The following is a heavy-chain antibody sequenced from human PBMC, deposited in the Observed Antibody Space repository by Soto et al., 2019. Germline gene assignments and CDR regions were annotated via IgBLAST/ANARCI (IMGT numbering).Heavy chain of an antibody. CDR1: GGSISSSSYY. Sequence: SETLSLTCTVSGGSISSSSYYWGWIRQPPGKGLEWIGSIYYSGSTYYNPSLKSRVTISVDTSKNQFSLKLSSVTAADTAVYYCARSRYCSGGSCYFFAWFDPWGQGTLVTVSS. D-gene: IGHD2-15*01. CDR2: IYYSGST. J-gene: IGHJ5*02. V-gene: IGHV4-39*01. CDR3: ARSRYCSGGSCYFFAWFDP.